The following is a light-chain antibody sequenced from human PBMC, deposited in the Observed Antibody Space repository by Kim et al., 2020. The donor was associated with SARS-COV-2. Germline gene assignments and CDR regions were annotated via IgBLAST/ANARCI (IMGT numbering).Light chain of an antibody. J-gene: IGKJ2*03. CDR3: QQSYSTPYS. V-gene: IGKV1-39*01. CDR1: RSISFH. Sequence: DIQMTQSPSSLSASVGDRVTITCRASRSISFHLNWYQQKPGKAPELLIYAASSLQSGVPSTFSGSGSGTEFTLTITSLQPEDFATYYCQQSYSTPYSFGQETKLEI. CDR2: AAS.